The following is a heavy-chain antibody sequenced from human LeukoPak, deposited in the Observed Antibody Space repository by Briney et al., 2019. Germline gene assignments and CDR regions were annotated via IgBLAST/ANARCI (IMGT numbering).Heavy chain of an antibody. CDR2: ISYDGSNK. CDR1: GFTFSSYG. V-gene: IGHV3-30*18. J-gene: IGHJ1*01. Sequence: GGSLRLSCTASGFTFSSYGMHWVRQAPGKGLEWVAVISYDGSNKYYADSVKGRFTISRDNSKNTLYLQMNSLRAEDTAVYYCAKDRGSRYFQPWGQGTLVTVSS. CDR3: AKDRGSRYFQP.